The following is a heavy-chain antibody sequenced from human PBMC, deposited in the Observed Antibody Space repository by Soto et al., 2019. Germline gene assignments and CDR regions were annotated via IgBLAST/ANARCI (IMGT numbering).Heavy chain of an antibody. J-gene: IGHJ6*02. D-gene: IGHD3-3*01. Sequence: GASVKVSCKASGGTFSSYAISWVRQAPGQGLEWMGGIIPIFGTANYAQKFQGRVTSTADKSTSTAYMELSSLRSEDTAVYYCARDVRSGYYDFWRGYYGMDVWGQGTTVTVSS. V-gene: IGHV1-69*06. CDR1: GGTFSSYA. CDR3: ARDVRSGYYDFWRGYYGMDV. CDR2: IIPIFGTA.